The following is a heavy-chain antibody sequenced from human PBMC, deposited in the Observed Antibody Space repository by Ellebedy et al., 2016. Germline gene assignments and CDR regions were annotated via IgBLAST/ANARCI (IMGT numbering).Heavy chain of an antibody. CDR2: ISFDGSNK. CDR3: ARPFLMVYAPFDY. V-gene: IGHV3-30-3*01. J-gene: IGHJ4*02. D-gene: IGHD2-8*01. Sequence: GESLKISCAASGFSFSSYALHWVRQAPGKGLEWVAVISFDGSNKYYADSVKGRFTISRHNSKNTLYLQMNSLRAEDTAVYYCARPFLMVYAPFDYWGQGTLVTVSS. CDR1: GFSFSSYA.